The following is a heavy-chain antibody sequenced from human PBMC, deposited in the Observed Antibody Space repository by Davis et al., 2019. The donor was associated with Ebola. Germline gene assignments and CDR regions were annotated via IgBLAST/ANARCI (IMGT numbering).Heavy chain of an antibody. D-gene: IGHD2-15*01. V-gene: IGHV3-15*07. CDR3: TTDQSADLALNYYGLDV. CDR2: IKTKSDAGKT. J-gene: IGHJ6*02. CDR1: GFTFSNAW. Sequence: PGGSLRLSCAASGFTFSNAWMNWVRQAPGKGLEWVGRIKTKSDAGKTDYAAPVKGRFTISRNDSSNTVYLQMNALSADDTAVYYCTTDQSADLALNYYGLDVWGQGTPVTVSS.